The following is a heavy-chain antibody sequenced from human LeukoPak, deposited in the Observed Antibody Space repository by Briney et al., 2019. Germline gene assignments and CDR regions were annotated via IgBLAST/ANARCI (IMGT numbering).Heavy chain of an antibody. D-gene: IGHD1-1*01. Sequence: GASVKVSCKTPGYTFTGYYLHWVRQAPGQGLEWMGWIKPNNGDTNYAQKFQGRVTMTRDTSISTGYMELSRLRSDDTAVYYCARTTPFDYWGQGTLVTVSS. V-gene: IGHV1-2*02. CDR2: IKPNNGDT. CDR3: ARTTPFDY. J-gene: IGHJ4*02. CDR1: GYTFTGYY.